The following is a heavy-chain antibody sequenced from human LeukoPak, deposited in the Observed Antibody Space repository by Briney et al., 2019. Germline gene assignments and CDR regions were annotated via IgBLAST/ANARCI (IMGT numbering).Heavy chain of an antibody. CDR1: GYGFTNYW. J-gene: IGHJ3*02. D-gene: IGHD2-2*01. CDR3: ARRRYCSSTSFYGGVDGFDI. Sequence: PGESTLITCKGSGYGFTNYWVGWVRQMPGKDLEWMGIIYPGDSDTRYRPSFQGQVTISADKSFSTAYLQWSSLKASDTAMYYCARRRYCSSTSFYGGVDGFDIWGPGTMVTVSS. CDR2: IYPGDSDT. V-gene: IGHV5-51*01.